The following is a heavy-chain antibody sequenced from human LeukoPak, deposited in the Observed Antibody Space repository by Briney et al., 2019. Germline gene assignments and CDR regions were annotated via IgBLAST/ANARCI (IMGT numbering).Heavy chain of an antibody. CDR1: GYSISSGYY. D-gene: IGHD2-15*01. CDR3: GRVISCSGGSCYYYYYYYMDV. CDR2: IYHSGST. Sequence: PSETLSLTCTVSGYSISSGYYWGWIRQPPGKGLEWIGSIYHSGSTYYNPSLKSRVTISVDTSKNQFSLKLSSVTAADTAVYYCGRVISCSGGSCYYYYYYYMDVWGKGTTVTVSS. J-gene: IGHJ6*03. V-gene: IGHV4-38-2*02.